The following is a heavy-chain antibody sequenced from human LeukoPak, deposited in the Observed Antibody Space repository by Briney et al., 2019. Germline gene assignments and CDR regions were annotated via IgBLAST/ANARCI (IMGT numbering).Heavy chain of an antibody. Sequence: PSETLSLTCTVSGGSISSYYWSWIRQPPGKGLEWIGYIYYSGSTNYNPSLKSRVTISVDTSKNQFSLKLSSVTAADTAVYYCASWGSGSYYQDYWGQGTLVTVSS. V-gene: IGHV4-59*01. CDR3: ASWGSGSYYQDY. CDR2: IYYSGST. J-gene: IGHJ4*02. D-gene: IGHD3-10*01. CDR1: GGSISSYY.